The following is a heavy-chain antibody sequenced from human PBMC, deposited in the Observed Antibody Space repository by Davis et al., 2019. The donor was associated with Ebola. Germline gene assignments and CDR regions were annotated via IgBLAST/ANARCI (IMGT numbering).Heavy chain of an antibody. J-gene: IGHJ6*02. CDR3: AKGGSPYYYYGMDV. V-gene: IGHV3-23*01. D-gene: IGHD6-6*01. CDR1: GFTFSSYA. CDR2: ISGSGGST. Sequence: GESLKISCAASGFTFSSYAMSWVRQAPGKGLEWVSAISGSGGSTYYADSVKGRFTISRDNSKNTLYLQMDSLRAEDTAVYNCAKGGSPYYYYGMDVWGQGTTVIVSS.